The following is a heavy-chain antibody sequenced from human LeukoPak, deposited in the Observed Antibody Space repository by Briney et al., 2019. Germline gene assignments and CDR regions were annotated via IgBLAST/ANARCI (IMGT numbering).Heavy chain of an antibody. Sequence: GSLRLSCAASGFTFSSYAMSWVRQAPGKGLEWVSAISGSGGSTYYADSVKGRFTISRDNSKNTLYLQMNSLRAEDTAVYYCAKGDDYYDSSGYYFDYWGQGTLVTVSS. CDR3: AKGDDYYDSSGYYFDY. J-gene: IGHJ4*02. CDR2: ISGSGGST. V-gene: IGHV3-23*01. CDR1: GFTFSSYA. D-gene: IGHD3-22*01.